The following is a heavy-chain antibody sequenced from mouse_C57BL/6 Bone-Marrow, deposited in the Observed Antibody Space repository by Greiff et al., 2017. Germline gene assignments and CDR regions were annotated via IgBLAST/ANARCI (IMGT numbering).Heavy chain of an antibody. CDR1: GYTFTDYE. D-gene: IGHD1-1*01. CDR3: ARNYYGSSYFYWYFDV. J-gene: IGHJ1*03. Sequence: QVQLQQSGAELVRPGASVTLSCKASGYTFTDYEMHWVKQTPVHGLEWIGAIDPETGGTAYNQKFKGKAILTADKSSSTAYMELRSLTSEDSAVYYCARNYYGSSYFYWYFDVWGTGTTVTVSS. CDR2: IDPETGGT. V-gene: IGHV1-15*01.